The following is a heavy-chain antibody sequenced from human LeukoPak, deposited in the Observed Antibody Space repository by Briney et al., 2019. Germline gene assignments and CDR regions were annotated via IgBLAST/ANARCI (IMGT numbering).Heavy chain of an antibody. CDR2: ISYDESNK. CDR1: GFTFSSYG. D-gene: IGHD3-10*01. J-gene: IGHJ4*02. V-gene: IGHV3-30*18. CDR3: AEAGFGNLLPPSDY. Sequence: PGGSLRLSCAASGFTFSSYGMHWVRQAPGKGLEWVAVISYDESNKYYADSVKGRFTISRDNSKNTLYLQMNSLRDEDTAVLYCAEAGFGNLLPPSDYWGQGTLVTVSS.